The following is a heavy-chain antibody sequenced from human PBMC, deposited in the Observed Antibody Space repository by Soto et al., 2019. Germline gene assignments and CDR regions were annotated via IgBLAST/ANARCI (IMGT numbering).Heavy chain of an antibody. J-gene: IGHJ4*02. D-gene: IGHD3-3*01. V-gene: IGHV4-34*01. CDR1: GGSFSGYY. CDR3: ARASSYYDFWSGYYRFDY. Sequence: SETLSLTCAVYGGSFSGYYWSWIRQPPGKGLEWIVEINHSGITNYNPSLKSRVTISVDTSKNQFSLKLSSVTAADTAVYYCARASSYYDFWSGYYRFDYWGQGTLVTVSS. CDR2: INHSGIT.